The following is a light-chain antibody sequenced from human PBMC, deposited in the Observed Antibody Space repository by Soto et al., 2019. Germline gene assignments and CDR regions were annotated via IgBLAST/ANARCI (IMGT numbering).Light chain of an antibody. CDR2: HVS. CDR3: SSYTISSTLV. Sequence: QSVLTQPASVSGSPGQSITISCTGTSSDVGGYNYVSWYQQHPGKAPKLMLYHVSNRPSGVSNRFSGSKSGNTASLTISGLQAEDDADYYCSSYTISSTLVFGGGTQLTVL. J-gene: IGLJ2*01. CDR1: SSDVGGYNY. V-gene: IGLV2-14*01.